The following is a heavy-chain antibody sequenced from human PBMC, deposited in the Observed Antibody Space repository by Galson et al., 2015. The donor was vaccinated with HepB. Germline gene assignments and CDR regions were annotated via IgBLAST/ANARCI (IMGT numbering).Heavy chain of an antibody. CDR1: GYTFTGYY. Sequence: SVKVSCKASGYTFTGYYMHWVRQAPGQGLEWMGWINPNSGGTNYAQKFQGRVTMTRDTSISTAYMELSRLRSDDTAVYYCASAVEQDIVVVPAANTPPATWGQGTLVTVSS. D-gene: IGHD2-2*01. CDR3: ASAVEQDIVVVPAANTPPAT. CDR2: INPNSGGT. V-gene: IGHV1-2*02. J-gene: IGHJ5*02.